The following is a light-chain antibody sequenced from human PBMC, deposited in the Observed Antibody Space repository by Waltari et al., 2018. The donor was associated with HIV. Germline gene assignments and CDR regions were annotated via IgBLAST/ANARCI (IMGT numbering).Light chain of an antibody. V-gene: IGLV1-40*01. CDR3: QSYDSSLSVWV. CDR1: SSTIGAGYD. J-gene: IGLJ3*02. CDR2: GNS. Sequence: QSVLTQPPSVSGAPGQRVTISCTGSSSTIGAGYDVHWYQQLPGTAPKLLICGNSNRPSGVPDRFSGSTSGTSASLAITGRLADDEADYYCQSYDSSLSVWVFGGGTKLTVL.